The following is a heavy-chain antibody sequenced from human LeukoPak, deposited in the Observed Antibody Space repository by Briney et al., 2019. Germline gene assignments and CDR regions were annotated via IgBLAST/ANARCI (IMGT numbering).Heavy chain of an antibody. J-gene: IGHJ4*02. D-gene: IGHD6-19*01. V-gene: IGHV3-30*04. CDR1: GFTFSSYA. Sequence: GGSLRLSCAASGFTFSSYAMHWVRQAPGKGLEWVAVISYDGSNKYYADSVRGRFTISRDNSKNTLYLQMNSLRAEDTAVYYCARESVAVAGTNDYWGQGTLVTVSS. CDR2: ISYDGSNK. CDR3: ARESVAVAGTNDY.